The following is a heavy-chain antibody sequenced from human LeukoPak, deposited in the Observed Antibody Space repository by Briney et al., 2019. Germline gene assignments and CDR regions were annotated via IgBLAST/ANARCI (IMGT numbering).Heavy chain of an antibody. CDR1: GFTIDDYA. J-gene: IGHJ4*02. D-gene: IGHD3-9*01. CDR3: ARNRHLGGVTWFYFDS. V-gene: IGHV3-9*01. CDR2: ISWNSDTR. Sequence: PGGSLRLSCAASGFTIDDYAMHWVRQIPGKGLEWVARISWNSDTRAYADSVLGRFTISRDNARNSLYLQMDNLRTEDTAFYYCARNRHLGGVTWFYFDSWGQGTLVTVSS.